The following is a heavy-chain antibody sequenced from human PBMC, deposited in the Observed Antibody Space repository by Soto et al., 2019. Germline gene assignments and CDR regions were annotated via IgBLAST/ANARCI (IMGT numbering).Heavy chain of an antibody. CDR2: INHSGST. Sequence: SETLSLTCAVYGGSFSCYYWSWIRQPPGKGLEWIGEINHSGSTNYNPSLKSRVTISVDTSKNQFSLKLSSVTAADTAVYYCARRLXRYCSSTSCYTHDAFDIWGQGTMVTVSS. CDR1: GGSFSCYY. D-gene: IGHD2-2*02. CDR3: ARRLXRYCSSTSCYTHDAFDI. J-gene: IGHJ3*02. V-gene: IGHV4-34*01.